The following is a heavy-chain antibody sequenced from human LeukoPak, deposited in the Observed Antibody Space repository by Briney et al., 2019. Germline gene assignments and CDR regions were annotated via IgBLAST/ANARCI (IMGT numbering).Heavy chain of an antibody. CDR3: ARARVIPASFDD. V-gene: IGHV4-61*02. CDR1: GGSITFGSYY. D-gene: IGHD3-16*02. Sequence: SETLSLTCTVSGGSITFGSYYWTWIRQPAGNGLEWIGRIYTSGRTFYNPSLKSRVTISMDTSMNQFSLRLNSVTASDTAVYYCARARVIPASFDDWGQGTLVTVSS. J-gene: IGHJ4*02. CDR2: IYTSGRT.